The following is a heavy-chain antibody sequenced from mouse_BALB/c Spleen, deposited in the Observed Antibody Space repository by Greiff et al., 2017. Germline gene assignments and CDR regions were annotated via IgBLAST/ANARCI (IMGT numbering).Heavy chain of an antibody. D-gene: IGHD2-4*01. CDR1: GFTFSSYA. Sequence: EVKLVESGGGLVKPGGSLKLSCAASGFTFSSYAMSWVRQTPEKRLEWVATISSGGSYTYYPDSVKGRFTISRDNAKNTLYLQMSSLRSEDTAMYYCALDYDGSFAYWGQGTLVTVSA. CDR3: ALDYDGSFAY. J-gene: IGHJ3*01. V-gene: IGHV5-9-3*01. CDR2: ISSGGSYT.